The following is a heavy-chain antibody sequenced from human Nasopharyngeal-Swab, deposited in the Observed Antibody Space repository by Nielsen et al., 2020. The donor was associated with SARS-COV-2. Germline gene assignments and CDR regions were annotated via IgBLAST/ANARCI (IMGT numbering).Heavy chain of an antibody. CDR1: GGTFSSYA. Sequence: LVKVSCKASGGTFSSYAISWVRQAPGQGLEWMGGIIPIFGTANYAQKFQGRVTITADESTSTAYMELSSLRSEDTAVYYCARDMVQGAPSNGMDVWGQGTTVTVSS. J-gene: IGHJ6*02. CDR3: ARDMVQGAPSNGMDV. CDR2: IIPIFGTA. V-gene: IGHV1-69*13. D-gene: IGHD3-10*01.